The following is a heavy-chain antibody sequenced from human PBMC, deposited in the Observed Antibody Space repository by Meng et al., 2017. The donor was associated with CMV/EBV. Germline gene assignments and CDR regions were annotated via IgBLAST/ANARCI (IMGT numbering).Heavy chain of an antibody. CDR1: GFTFSSYA. CDR3: AKTSGRSQFDY. V-gene: IGHV3-23*01. D-gene: IGHD3-10*01. Sequence: GESLKISCAASGFTFSSYAMSWVRQAPGKGLEWVSDISGSGGSTYYADSVKGRFTISRDNSKNTLYLQMNSLRAEDTAVYYCAKTSGRSQFDYWGQGTLVTVSS. CDR2: ISGSGGST. J-gene: IGHJ4*02.